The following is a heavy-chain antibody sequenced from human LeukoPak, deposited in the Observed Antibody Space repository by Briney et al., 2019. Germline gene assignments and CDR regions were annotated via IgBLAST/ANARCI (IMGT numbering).Heavy chain of an antibody. CDR3: ARLASVFPNWFDP. Sequence: PSETLSLTCTVSGGSISSSSYYWGWIRQPPGKGLEWIGSSYYSGSTYYNLSLKSRVTISVDTSKKQFSMQLSSVTAADTAVYYCARLASVFPNWFDPWGQGTLVTVSS. CDR1: GGSISSSSYY. D-gene: IGHD2-8*01. V-gene: IGHV4-39*01. CDR2: SYYSGST. J-gene: IGHJ5*02.